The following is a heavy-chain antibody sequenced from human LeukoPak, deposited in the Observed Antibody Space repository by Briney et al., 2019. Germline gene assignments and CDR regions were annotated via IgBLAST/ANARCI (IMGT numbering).Heavy chain of an antibody. CDR2: IYTSGST. Sequence: SQTLSLTCTVSGGSISSGRYYWSWIRQPAGKGLEWIGRIYTSGSTNYNPSLKSRVTISVDTSKNQFSLKLSSVTAADTAVYYCARESIFTSSLYYYYYMDVWGKGTTVTVSS. V-gene: IGHV4-61*02. CDR3: ARESIFTSSLYYYYYMDV. CDR1: GGSISSGRYY. D-gene: IGHD2-2*01. J-gene: IGHJ6*03.